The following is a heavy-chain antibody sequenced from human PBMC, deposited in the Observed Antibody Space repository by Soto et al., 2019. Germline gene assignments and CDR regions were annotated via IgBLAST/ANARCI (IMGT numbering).Heavy chain of an antibody. CDR3: ARDLLRYFDWFQPDAFDI. J-gene: IGHJ3*02. Sequence: QVQLQESGPGLVKPSGTLSLTCAVSGGSISSSNWWSWVRQPPGKGLEWIGEVYHSGSTNYNPALRSRVTISVDKSITQCSLKLSSVTAADTAVYYCARDLLRYFDWFQPDAFDIWGEGTMVTVSS. D-gene: IGHD3-9*01. CDR2: VYHSGST. CDR1: GGSISSSNW. V-gene: IGHV4-4*02.